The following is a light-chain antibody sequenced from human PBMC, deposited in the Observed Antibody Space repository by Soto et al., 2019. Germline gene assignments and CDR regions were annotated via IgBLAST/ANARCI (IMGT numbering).Light chain of an antibody. J-gene: IGKJ1*01. CDR3: QHYGGSPSPSWT. V-gene: IGKV3-20*01. CDR2: GLS. CDR1: QSISSSY. Sequence: EIVLTQSPGTLSLSPVEGATLSCRASQSISSSYLAWCQQKPGQAPRLLIYGLSSRATGIPDRFSGSGSGTDFTLTISRLEPEDFAVYYCQHYGGSPSPSWTFGQGTKVDIK.